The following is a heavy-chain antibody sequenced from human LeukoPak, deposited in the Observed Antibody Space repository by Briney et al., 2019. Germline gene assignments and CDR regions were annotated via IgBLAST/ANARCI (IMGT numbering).Heavy chain of an antibody. CDR1: GYTFTGYY. CDR3: ARDPTLGIAVAGTHWFDP. V-gene: IGHV1-2*02. D-gene: IGHD6-19*01. CDR2: INPNSGGT. J-gene: IGHJ5*02. Sequence: ASVKVSCKASGYTFTGYYMHWVRQAPGQGLEWMGWINPNSGGTNYARKFQGRVTMTRDTSISTAYMELSRLRSDDTAVYYCARDPTLGIAVAGTHWFDPWGQGTLVTVSS.